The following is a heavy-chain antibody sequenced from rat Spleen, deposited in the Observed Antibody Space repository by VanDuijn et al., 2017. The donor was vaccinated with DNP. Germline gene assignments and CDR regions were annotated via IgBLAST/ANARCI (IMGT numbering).Heavy chain of an antibody. CDR3: AKNSGYYFDY. Sequence: EVQLVESGGGFVQPGRSLKLSCAGSGFTFSDYGMAWVRQAPKKGLELVTYISFEGSSTYFGDSVKGRFTISRDNAKSSLYLQMNSLKSEDTATYYCAKNSGYYFDYWGQGVMVTVSS. CDR1: GFTFSDYG. D-gene: IGHD4-3*01. J-gene: IGHJ2*01. V-gene: IGHV5-22*01. CDR2: ISFEGSST.